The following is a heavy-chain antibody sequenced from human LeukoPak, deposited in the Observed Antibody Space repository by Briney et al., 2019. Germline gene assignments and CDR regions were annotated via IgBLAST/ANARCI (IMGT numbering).Heavy chain of an antibody. CDR1: GYSFTTYW. CDR3: ARLTTTANDY. CDR2: IYPDDSDT. Sequence: GGSLQISCKGSGYSFTTYWIAWVRQMPGKGLGWMGIIYPDDSDTRYSPSFQGQVTISADKSISTAYLQWSSLKDSDTAMYYCARLTTTANDYWGQGTLVTVSS. V-gene: IGHV5-51*01. D-gene: IGHD4-11*01. J-gene: IGHJ4*02.